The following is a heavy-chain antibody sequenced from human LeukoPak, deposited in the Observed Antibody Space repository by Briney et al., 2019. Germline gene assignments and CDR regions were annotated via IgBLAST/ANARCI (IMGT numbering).Heavy chain of an antibody. CDR1: GGSMSSYY. Sequence: PSETLSLTCTVSGGSMSSYYWSWIRQPPGKGLEWIGYIYYTGNTNYNPSLKSRVTISVDTSKNQFSLKLSSVTAADTAVYYCARGEYSSSWRAIFDNWGQGTLVTVSS. CDR3: ARGEYSSSWRAIFDN. D-gene: IGHD6-13*01. J-gene: IGHJ4*02. CDR2: IYYTGNT. V-gene: IGHV4-59*01.